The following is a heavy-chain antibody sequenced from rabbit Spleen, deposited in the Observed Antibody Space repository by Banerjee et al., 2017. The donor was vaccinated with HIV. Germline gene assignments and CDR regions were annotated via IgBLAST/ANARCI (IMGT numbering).Heavy chain of an antibody. D-gene: IGHD6-1*01. Sequence: QSLEESGGDLVKPGASLTLTCTASGFSFSNRHWICWVRQAPGKGLEWIACIYTGSSGTTYYAYWTKGRFTISKTSSTTVTLQMTSLTAADTATYFCAKMRYGSYGYFDLWGPGTLVTVS. CDR2: IYTGSSGTT. V-gene: IGHV1S40*01. CDR1: GFSFSNRHW. CDR3: AKMRYGSYGYFDL. J-gene: IGHJ4*01.